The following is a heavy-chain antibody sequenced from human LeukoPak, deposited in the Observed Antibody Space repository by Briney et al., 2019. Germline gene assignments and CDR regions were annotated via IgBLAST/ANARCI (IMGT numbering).Heavy chain of an antibody. D-gene: IGHD3-22*01. J-gene: IGHJ4*02. Sequence: VKVSCKASGYTFTGYYMHWVRQAPGQGLEWMGWINPNSGGTNYAQKFQGRVTMTRDTSVSTAYMELSRLRSDDTAVYYCARDGDSYYYDSSGYPGIDYWGQGTLVTVSS. V-gene: IGHV1-2*02. CDR2: INPNSGGT. CDR3: ARDGDSYYYDSSGYPGIDY. CDR1: GYTFTGYY.